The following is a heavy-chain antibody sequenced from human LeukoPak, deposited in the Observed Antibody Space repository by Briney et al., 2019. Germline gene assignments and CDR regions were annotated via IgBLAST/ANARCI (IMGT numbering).Heavy chain of an antibody. D-gene: IGHD3-16*01. Sequence: GGSLRLSCAASGFTFSSYSMNWVRQAPGKGLEWVSSISSSSSYIYYADSVKGQFTISRDNAKNSLYLQMNSLRAEDTAVYYCARFPFGITTYYYYYMDVWGKGTTVTVSS. J-gene: IGHJ6*03. CDR3: ARFPFGITTYYYYYMDV. V-gene: IGHV3-21*01. CDR1: GFTFSSYS. CDR2: ISSSSSYI.